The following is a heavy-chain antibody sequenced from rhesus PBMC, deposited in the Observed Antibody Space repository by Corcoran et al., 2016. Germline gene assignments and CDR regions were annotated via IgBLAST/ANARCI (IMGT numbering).Heavy chain of an antibody. CDR2: TNDSTGNT. Sequence: QVQLQESGPALVKPSETLSLTCAVPGGSISGGYYWGWIRQNPGQGLEGCGKTNDSTGNTTHDPSLKSRDTIATDTSKKQFARKMRSVAAADAAVEYCARGDGYPRQTHPFDYWGQGVLVTVSS. J-gene: IGHJ4*01. V-gene: IGHV4S7*01. CDR1: GGSISGGYY. D-gene: IGHD3-28*01. CDR3: ARGDGYPRQTHPFDY.